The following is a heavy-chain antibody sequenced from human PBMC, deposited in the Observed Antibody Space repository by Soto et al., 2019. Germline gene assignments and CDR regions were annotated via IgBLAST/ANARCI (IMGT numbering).Heavy chain of an antibody. CDR3: AKEYYGSGSSTNAFDI. D-gene: IGHD3-10*01. CDR1: GFTFSSYA. CDR2: ISGSGGST. J-gene: IGHJ3*02. V-gene: IGHV3-23*01. Sequence: EVQLLESGGGLVQPGGSLRLSCAASGFTFSSYAMSWVRQAPGKGLEWVSGISGSGGSTYYADSVKGRFTISRDNSKNTLYLQMSSLIAEDTAVYYCAKEYYGSGSSTNAFDIWGQGTMVTVSS.